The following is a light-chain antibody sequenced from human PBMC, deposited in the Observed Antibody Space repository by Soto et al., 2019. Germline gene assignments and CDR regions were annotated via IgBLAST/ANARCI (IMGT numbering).Light chain of an antibody. CDR1: QSISSSY. CDR3: QQRSNWPP. V-gene: IGKV3-11*01. Sequence: VSTQSSATLPFSPRERAPLSSRASQSISSSYLAWYQQRPGQSPRLLISGASMRATGIPARFSGSGSGTDFTLTISSLEPEDFAVYYCQQRSNWPPFGQGTKVDI. CDR2: GAS. J-gene: IGKJ1*01.